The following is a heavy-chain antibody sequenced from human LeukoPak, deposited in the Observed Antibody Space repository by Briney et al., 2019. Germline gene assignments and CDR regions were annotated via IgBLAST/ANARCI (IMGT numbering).Heavy chain of an antibody. CDR3: AKQSALYSGSYYADY. CDR2: ISGSGGST. Sequence: PGGSLRLSCAASGFTFSSYAMSWVRQAPGKGLEWVSAISGSGGSTYYADSVKGRFTISRDNSKNTLYLQMNSLRAEDTDVYYCAKQSALYSGSYYADYWGQGTLVTVSS. CDR1: GFTFSSYA. J-gene: IGHJ4*02. V-gene: IGHV3-23*01. D-gene: IGHD1-26*01.